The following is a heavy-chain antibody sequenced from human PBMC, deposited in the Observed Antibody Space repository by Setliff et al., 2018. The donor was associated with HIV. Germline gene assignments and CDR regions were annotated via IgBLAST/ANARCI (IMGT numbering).Heavy chain of an antibody. CDR2: ISYSGGS. Sequence: PSETLSLTCTVSGDSISSDAYYWSWIRQHPEKGLEWVGYISYSGGSYCNPSLKSRISISMDTSKNQFSLKLKSVTAADTAVYYCARLNVEMFVVMAATPGWFGPWGQGILVTVSS. J-gene: IGHJ5*02. CDR3: ARLNVEMFVVMAATPGWFGP. CDR1: GDSISSDAYY. V-gene: IGHV4-31*03. D-gene: IGHD2-15*01.